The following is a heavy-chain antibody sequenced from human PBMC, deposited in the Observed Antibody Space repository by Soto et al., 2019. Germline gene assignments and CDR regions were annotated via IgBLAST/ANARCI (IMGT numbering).Heavy chain of an antibody. CDR2: IIPIFGTA. D-gene: IGHD3-10*01. J-gene: IGHJ4*02. Sequence: QVQLVQSGAEVKKPGSSVKVSCKASGGTFSSYAISWVRQAPGQGLEWMGGIIPIFGTASYAQKFQGRVTITADESTSTAYMELSSLRSEDTAVYYCARSDGSGSYYKRNPFDYWGQGTLVTVSS. CDR3: ARSDGSGSYYKRNPFDY. V-gene: IGHV1-69*01. CDR1: GGTFSSYA.